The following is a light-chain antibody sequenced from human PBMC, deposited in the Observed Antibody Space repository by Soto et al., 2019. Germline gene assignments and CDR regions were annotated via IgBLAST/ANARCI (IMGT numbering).Light chain of an antibody. V-gene: IGLV2-14*01. CDR3: SSYTSSSTQVV. CDR2: DVR. CDR1: SSDVGGYNY. J-gene: IGLJ2*01. Sequence: QSALTQPASVSGSPGQSITISCTGTSSDVGGYNYVSWYQQHPGKAPKLMIYDVRNRPSGVSNRFSGSKSGNTASLTISGLQAEDEADYYCSSYTSSSTQVVFGGGTKLTVL.